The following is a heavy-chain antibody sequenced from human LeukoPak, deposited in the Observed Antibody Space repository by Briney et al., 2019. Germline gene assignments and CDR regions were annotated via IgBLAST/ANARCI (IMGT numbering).Heavy chain of an antibody. CDR2: IYYSGST. V-gene: IGHV4-39*01. D-gene: IGHD2-15*01. CDR3: ARVNSGGSCYDY. Sequence: RPSETLSLTCTVSGGSISSSSYYWGWIRQPPGKGLEWIGSIYYSGSTYYNPSLKSRVIISADTSKNQFSLKLSSVTAADTAVYYCARVNSGGSCYDYWGQGTLVTVSS. CDR1: GGSISSSSYY. J-gene: IGHJ4*02.